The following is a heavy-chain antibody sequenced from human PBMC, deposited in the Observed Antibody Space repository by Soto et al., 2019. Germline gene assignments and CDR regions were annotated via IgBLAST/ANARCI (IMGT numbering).Heavy chain of an antibody. Sequence: SVKVSCKASGGTFSSYTISWVRQAPGQGLEWMGRIIPILGIANYAQKFQGRVTITADKSTSTAYMELSSLRSEDTAVYYCARDQYLGEVSLFLDYWGQGTLVTV. CDR3: ARDQYLGEVSLFLDY. J-gene: IGHJ4*02. CDR1: GGTFSSYT. D-gene: IGHD3-16*02. CDR2: IIPILGIA. V-gene: IGHV1-69*04.